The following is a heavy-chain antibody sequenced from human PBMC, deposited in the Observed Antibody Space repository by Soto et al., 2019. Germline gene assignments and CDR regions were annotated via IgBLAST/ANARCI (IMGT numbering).Heavy chain of an antibody. CDR1: GFTFSSYG. V-gene: IGHV3-30*18. CDR3: AKDRRSEFDY. J-gene: IGHJ4*02. CDR2: ISYDGSNK. Sequence: QVQLVESGGGVVQPGRSLRLSCAASGFTFSSYGMHWVRQAPGKGLEWVAVISYDGSNKYYADSVKGRFTISRDNSKNTLYLQMNSLRAEDTAVYYCAKDRRSEFDYWGQGTLVTVSS.